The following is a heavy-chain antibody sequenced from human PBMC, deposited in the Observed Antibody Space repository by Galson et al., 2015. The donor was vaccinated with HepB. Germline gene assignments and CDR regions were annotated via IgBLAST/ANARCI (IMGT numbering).Heavy chain of an antibody. CDR3: ARALRSSPRYYYYGMDV. CDR2: INPSGGST. V-gene: IGHV1-46*03. D-gene: IGHD1-14*01. J-gene: IGHJ6*02. Sequence: SVKVSCKASGYTFTSYYMHWVRQAPGQGLEWMGIINPSGGSTSYAQKFQGRVTMTRDTSTSTVYMELSSLRSEDTAVYYCARALRSSPRYYYYGMDVWGQGTTVTVSS. CDR1: GYTFTSYY.